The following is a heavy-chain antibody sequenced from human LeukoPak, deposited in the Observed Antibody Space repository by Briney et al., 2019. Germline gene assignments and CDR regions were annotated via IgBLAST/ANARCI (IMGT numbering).Heavy chain of an antibody. D-gene: IGHD3-9*01. CDR2: IHYSGNT. J-gene: IGHJ4*01. CDR1: GASISAYS. CDR3: ARHGRERRYFDWLLYYMGH. Sequence: SETLSLTCTVSGASISAYSWSWIQQPPGKGLEWIGCIHYSGNTHCNPSLESRVTLSVDTSKNQFSLKLSSVTAADTAVYYCARHGRERRYFDWLLYYMGHWGHGALVTVSP. V-gene: IGHV4-59*08.